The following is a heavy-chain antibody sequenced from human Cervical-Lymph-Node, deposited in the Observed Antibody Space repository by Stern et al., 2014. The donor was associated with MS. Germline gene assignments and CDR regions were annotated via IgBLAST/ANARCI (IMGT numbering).Heavy chain of an antibody. CDR2: IRIKAYGGTT. J-gene: IGHJ4*02. Sequence: EVQLEESGGGLIQPGRSLRLSCAASGFTFGDYALSWFRQAPGKGLEWVGFIRIKAYGGTTEYAASVKGRFNISRDDSKSIAYLQMNSLKTEDTAVYYCARDREDPTPSMRVVLIADYWGQGTLVTVSS. CDR1: GFTFGDYA. V-gene: IGHV3-49*03. CDR3: ARDREDPTPSMRVVLIADY. D-gene: IGHD3-22*01.